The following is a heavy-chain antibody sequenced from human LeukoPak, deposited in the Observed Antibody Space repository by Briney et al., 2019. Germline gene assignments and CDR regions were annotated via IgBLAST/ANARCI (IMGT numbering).Heavy chain of an antibody. CDR3: ASLAATNPSDY. J-gene: IGHJ4*02. Sequence: PSETLSLTCAVYGGSFSGYYWSWIRQPPGKGLEWIGEINHSGSTNYNPSLKSRVTISVDTSKNQFSLKLSSVTAADTAVYYCASLAATNPSDYWGQGTLVTVSS. CDR1: GGSFSGYY. V-gene: IGHV4-34*01. D-gene: IGHD1-1*01. CDR2: INHSGST.